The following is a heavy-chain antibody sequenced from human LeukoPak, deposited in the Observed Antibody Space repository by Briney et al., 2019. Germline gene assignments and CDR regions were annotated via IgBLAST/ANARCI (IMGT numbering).Heavy chain of an antibody. Sequence: GGSLRLSCAASGFTFTSYSMNWVRQAPGRGVEGGSTISGGGGSTYYADSVTRRFTISRDNSKNTLYLQVNSLRAEDTAVYYCAKGGKWDVTPFDYWGQGTLVTVSS. CDR1: GFTFTSYS. V-gene: IGHV3-23*01. CDR2: ISGGGGST. D-gene: IGHD1-26*01. J-gene: IGHJ4*02. CDR3: AKGGKWDVTPFDY.